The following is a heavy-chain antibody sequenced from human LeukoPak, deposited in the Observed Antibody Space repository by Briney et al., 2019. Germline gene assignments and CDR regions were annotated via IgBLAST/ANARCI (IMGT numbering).Heavy chain of an antibody. D-gene: IGHD4-17*01. J-gene: IGHJ3*02. V-gene: IGHV4-4*07. CDR3: AVNYGDDAFDI. CDR2: IYTSGST. Sequence: SETLSLTCTVSGGPISSYYGSWIRQPAGKGLEWIGRIYTSGSTNYNPSLKSRATMSVDTSKNHFSLKLSSVTAADTAVYYCAVNYGDDAFDIWGQGTMVTVSS. CDR1: GGPISSYY.